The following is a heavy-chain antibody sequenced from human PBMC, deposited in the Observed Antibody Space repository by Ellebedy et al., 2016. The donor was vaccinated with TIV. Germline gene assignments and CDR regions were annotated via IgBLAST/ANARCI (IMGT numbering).Heavy chain of an antibody. CDR3: ARAVSGYYYMDV. CDR2: INHSKST. V-gene: IGHV4-34*01. Sequence: SETLSLXXAVYGGSFSGYYWSWIRQPPGKGLEWIGEINHSKSTNYNPSLKSRVTISVDTSKNQFSLKLSSVTAADTAVYYCARAVSGYYYMDVWGKGTTVTVSS. D-gene: IGHD1-14*01. J-gene: IGHJ6*03. CDR1: GGSFSGYY.